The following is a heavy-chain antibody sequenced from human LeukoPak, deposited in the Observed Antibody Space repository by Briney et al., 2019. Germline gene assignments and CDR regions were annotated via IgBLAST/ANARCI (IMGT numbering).Heavy chain of an antibody. Sequence: SETLSLTCTVSGGSLSSSSYYWGWIRQPPGKGLEWIGTIYYSGSNYYNPSLKSRVTISVDTSKNQFSLKLRSVTAADTAVYYCATGYTSNCPYNWGQGTLVTVSS. CDR1: GGSLSSSSYY. CDR2: IYYSGSN. CDR3: ATGYTSNCPYN. V-gene: IGHV4-39*01. J-gene: IGHJ4*02. D-gene: IGHD6-13*01.